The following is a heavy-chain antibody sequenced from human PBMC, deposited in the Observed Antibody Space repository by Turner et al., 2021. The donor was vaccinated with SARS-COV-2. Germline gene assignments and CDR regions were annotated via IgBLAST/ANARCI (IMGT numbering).Heavy chain of an antibody. CDR3: ARSGYCSSSSCYGYYYYMDV. Sequence: GTFSSYSISWVRQAPGQGLEWMGRIIPILGSASYAQKFQGRVTITAETSTSTAYMELSSLRSDDTAVYYCARSGYCSSSSCYGYYYYMDVWGKGTTVTVSS. CDR1: GTFSSYS. CDR2: IIPILGSA. V-gene: IGHV1-69*08. J-gene: IGHJ6*03. D-gene: IGHD2-2*01.